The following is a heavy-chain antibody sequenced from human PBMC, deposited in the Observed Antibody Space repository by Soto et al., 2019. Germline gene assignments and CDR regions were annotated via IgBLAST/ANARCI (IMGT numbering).Heavy chain of an antibody. CDR2: IYSGGAT. CDR3: ARVDYGDYGGYFDL. V-gene: IGHV3-53*01. Sequence: EVRLVESGGGLIQPGGSLRLSCAASGFTVTNKYMTWVRQAPGKGLEWVSIIYSGGATSYADSVKGRFTISRDNSKDILYRQMNSLRAEDTAVYYCARVDYGDYGGYFDLWGRGTLVTVSS. J-gene: IGHJ2*01. D-gene: IGHD4-17*01. CDR1: GFTVTNKY.